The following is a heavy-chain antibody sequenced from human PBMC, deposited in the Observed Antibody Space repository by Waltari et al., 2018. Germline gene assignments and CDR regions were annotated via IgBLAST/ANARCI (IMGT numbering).Heavy chain of an antibody. CDR1: GFTFISYA. Sequence: EVQLLESGGGLVQPGGSLRLSCAASGFTFISYAMTWVRQAPGKGVEWSSSISGPALTTFYADSVKGRFSVSRDNSKNTLYLQINGLRADDTAVYYCAKAGGIAAAEFQFDFWGRGTLVTVSS. V-gene: IGHV3-23*01. CDR3: AKAGGIAAAEFQFDF. CDR2: ISGPALTT. J-gene: IGHJ4*02. D-gene: IGHD6-13*01.